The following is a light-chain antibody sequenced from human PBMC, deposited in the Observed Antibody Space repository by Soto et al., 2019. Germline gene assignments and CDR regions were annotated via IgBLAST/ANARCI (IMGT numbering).Light chain of an antibody. J-gene: IGKJ2*01. Sequence: EIVLTQSPGTLSLSPGERATLSCRASQSVSSNYLAWYQQKPGQAPRLLIYGASYRATGIPDRFSGSGSGTDFTLTISRLELEDFGVYSCQQYGSSSMYTFGQGTKLESK. CDR3: QQYGSSSMYT. CDR1: QSVSSNY. V-gene: IGKV3-20*01. CDR2: GAS.